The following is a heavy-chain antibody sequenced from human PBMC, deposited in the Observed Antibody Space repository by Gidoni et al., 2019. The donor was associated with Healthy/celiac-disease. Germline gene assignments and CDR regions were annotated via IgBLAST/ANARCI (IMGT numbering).Heavy chain of an antibody. J-gene: IGHJ6*02. D-gene: IGHD2-2*02. CDR1: GVTFSRYA. V-gene: IGHV3-30-3*01. Sequence: QVQLVESGGGVVQPGRSLRLSCAASGVTFSRYAMHWVRQAPGKGLEWVAVISYDGSNKYYADSVKGRFTISRDNSKNTLYLQMNSLRAEDTAVYYCARDLGYCSSTSCYILGFHGMDVWGQGTTVTVSS. CDR3: ARDLGYCSSTSCYILGFHGMDV. CDR2: ISYDGSNK.